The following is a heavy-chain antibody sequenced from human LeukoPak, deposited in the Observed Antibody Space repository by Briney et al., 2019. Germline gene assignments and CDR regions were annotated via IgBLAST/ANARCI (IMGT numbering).Heavy chain of an antibody. CDR2: IYYSGST. V-gene: IGHV4-39*01. J-gene: IGHJ4*02. D-gene: IGHD7-27*01. CDR1: GGSISSSSYY. CDR3: SLETGPWVGGY. Sequence: PSETLSLTCTVSGGSISSSSYYWGWIRQPPGKGLEWIGGIYYSGSTYYNPSLKSRVTISVDTSKNQFSLKLSSVTAADTAVYYCSLETGPWVGGYWGQGTLVTVSS.